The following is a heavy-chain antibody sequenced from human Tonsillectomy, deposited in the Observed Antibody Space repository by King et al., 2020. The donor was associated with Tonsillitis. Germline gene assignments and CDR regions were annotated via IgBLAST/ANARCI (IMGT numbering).Heavy chain of an antibody. CDR1: GGTFSSYA. CDR3: ARDYYDSSGYWFDY. Sequence: VQLVESGAEVKKPGSSVKVSCKASGGTFSSYAISWVRQAPGQGLEWMGGLTPLFGTANYAQKFQGRITIIPDESTRTDYMELSSLRSEDTAVYYCARDYYDSSGYWFDYWGQGILVTVSS. CDR2: LTPLFGTA. J-gene: IGHJ4*02. V-gene: IGHV1-69*01. D-gene: IGHD3-22*01.